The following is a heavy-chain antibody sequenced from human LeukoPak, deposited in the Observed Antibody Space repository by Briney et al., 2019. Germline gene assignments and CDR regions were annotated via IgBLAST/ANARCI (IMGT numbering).Heavy chain of an antibody. CDR2: INAGNGNT. J-gene: IGHJ4*02. Sequence: ASVKVSCKASGYTFTSYGISWVRQAPGQRLEWMGWINAGNGNTKYSQKFQGRVTITRDTSASTAYMELSSLRSEDTAVYYCARSTIFGVVIVDYWGQGTLVTVSS. D-gene: IGHD3-3*01. V-gene: IGHV1-3*01. CDR3: ARSTIFGVVIVDY. CDR1: GYTFTSYG.